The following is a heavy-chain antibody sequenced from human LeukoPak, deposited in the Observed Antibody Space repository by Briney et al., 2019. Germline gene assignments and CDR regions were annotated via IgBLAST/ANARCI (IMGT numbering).Heavy chain of an antibody. Sequence: RSGGSLRLSCAASGFTFSNYWMHRVRQAPGKGLEWVSRINERATIISYADSVKGRFTISRENARNTLYLQMNSLTAEDTAVYYCVRVLILVWTPGDDFDHWGQGTLVTVSS. CDR2: INERATII. V-gene: IGHV3-74*01. J-gene: IGHJ4*02. CDR1: GFTFSNYW. CDR3: VRVLILVWTPGDDFDH. D-gene: IGHD3-16*01.